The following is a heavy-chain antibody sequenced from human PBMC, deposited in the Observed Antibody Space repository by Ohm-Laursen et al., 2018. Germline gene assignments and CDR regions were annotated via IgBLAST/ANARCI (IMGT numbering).Heavy chain of an antibody. J-gene: IGHJ4*02. CDR1: GFTFSNYA. Sequence: SLRLSCAASGFTFSNYAMSWVRQAPGKGLEWVSAISGSGGSTYYADSVKGRFTISRDNSKNTLYLQMNSLRAEDTAVYYCAKTPIWSMIYYFDYWGQGTLVTVSS. D-gene: IGHD3-22*01. CDR3: AKTPIWSMIYYFDY. CDR2: ISGSGGST. V-gene: IGHV3-23*01.